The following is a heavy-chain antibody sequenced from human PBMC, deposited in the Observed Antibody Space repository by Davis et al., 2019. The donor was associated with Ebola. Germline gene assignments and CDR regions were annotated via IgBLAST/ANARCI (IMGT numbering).Heavy chain of an antibody. CDR1: GYSFTSYW. V-gene: IGHV5-51*01. CDR2: IYPGDSDT. Sequence: PGGSLRLSCKGSGYSFTSYWIGWVRQMPGKGLEWMGIIYPGDSDTRYSPSFQGQVTISADKSISTTYLQWSSLKASDTAIYYCARPARKFRGESGVDVWGQGTTVTVSS. J-gene: IGHJ6*02. D-gene: IGHD3-10*01. CDR3: ARPARKFRGESGVDV.